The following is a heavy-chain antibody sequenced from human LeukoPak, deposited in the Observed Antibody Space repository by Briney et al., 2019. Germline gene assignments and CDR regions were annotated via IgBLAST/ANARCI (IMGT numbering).Heavy chain of an antibody. Sequence: ASVKVSCKASGYTFTGYYMHWVRRAPGQGLEWMGWINPNSGGTNYAQKFQGRVTMTRDTSISTAYMELSRLRSDDTAVYYCARPRYYGSGSFDYWGQGTLVTVSS. D-gene: IGHD3-10*01. CDR3: ARPRYYGSGSFDY. V-gene: IGHV1-2*02. CDR2: INPNSGGT. CDR1: GYTFTGYY. J-gene: IGHJ4*02.